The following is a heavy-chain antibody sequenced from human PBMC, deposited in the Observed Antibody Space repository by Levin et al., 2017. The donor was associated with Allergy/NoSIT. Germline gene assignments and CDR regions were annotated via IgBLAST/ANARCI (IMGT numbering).Heavy chain of an antibody. CDR1: GFTFRNYA. D-gene: IGHD6-6*01. V-gene: IGHV3-23*01. CDR2: ITNDGGDT. Sequence: GGSLRLSCAASGFTFRNYAMSWVRQAPGKGLEWVSAITNDGGDTYSADSVKGRFTISRDNSQNILYLQMYSLRAEDTAMYYCTKGSASARPYYFDYWGQGTLVTVSS. J-gene: IGHJ4*02. CDR3: TKGSASARPYYFDY.